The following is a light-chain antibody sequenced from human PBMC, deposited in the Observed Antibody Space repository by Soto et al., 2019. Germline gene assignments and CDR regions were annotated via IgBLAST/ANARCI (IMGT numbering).Light chain of an antibody. CDR2: DAS. CDR3: QLRSNWPTWT. Sequence: EIVLTQSPATLSLSPGERATLSCRASQSVSSYLAWYQQKPGQAPRLLIYDASNRANGIPARFIGSGSGTDFTLTISSLEPEDCAGYDFQLRSNWPTWTFGRGTKV. CDR1: QSVSSY. V-gene: IGKV3-11*01. J-gene: IGKJ1*01.